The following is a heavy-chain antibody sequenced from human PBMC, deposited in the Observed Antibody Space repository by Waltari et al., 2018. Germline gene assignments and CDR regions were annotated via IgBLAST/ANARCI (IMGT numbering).Heavy chain of an antibody. CDR3: ARGRGGSRGLVFDY. CDR2: FDPEDGET. CDR1: GYTLTELS. V-gene: IGHV1-24*01. J-gene: IGHJ4*02. Sequence: QVQLVQSGAEVKKPGVAGQISCKVSGYTLTELSMHWVRQAPGKGHEWMGGFDPEDGETIYAQKFQGRVTISVDTSKNQFSLKLSSVTAADTAVYYCARGRGGSRGLVFDYWGQGTLVTVSS. D-gene: IGHD1-26*01.